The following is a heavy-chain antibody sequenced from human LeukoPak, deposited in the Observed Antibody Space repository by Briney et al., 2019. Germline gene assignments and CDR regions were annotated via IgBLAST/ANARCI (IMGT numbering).Heavy chain of an antibody. CDR3: AKDGGWKWEDPGKGVEY. J-gene: IGHJ4*02. Sequence: PGGSLRLSCASSGFTFSSYGMHWVRQAPGKGLEWVAVLSYDGTNKFYADSVKGRFTISRDNSNNMLYLEMNSLRIEDTAVYYCAKDGGWKWEDPGKGVEYWGQGTLVTVSS. CDR2: LSYDGTNK. CDR1: GFTFSSYG. D-gene: IGHD1-26*01. V-gene: IGHV3-30*18.